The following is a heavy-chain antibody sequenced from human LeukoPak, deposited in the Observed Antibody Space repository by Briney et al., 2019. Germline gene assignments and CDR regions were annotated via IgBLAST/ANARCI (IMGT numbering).Heavy chain of an antibody. Sequence: GGSLRLSCAASGFTFSSYSMNWVRQARGKGVEWVSSISSSSSYIYYADSVKGGFTISRDNAKNSLYLQMNSLRAEDTAVYYCASDDSSGYYDYWGQGTLVTVSS. V-gene: IGHV3-21*01. CDR2: ISSSSSYI. D-gene: IGHD3-22*01. CDR1: GFTFSSYS. J-gene: IGHJ4*02. CDR3: ASDDSSGYYDY.